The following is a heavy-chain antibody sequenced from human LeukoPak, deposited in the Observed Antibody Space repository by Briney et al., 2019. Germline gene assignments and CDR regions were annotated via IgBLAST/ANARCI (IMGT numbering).Heavy chain of an antibody. CDR3: ARDGGYDWNNVYYYYYMDV. J-gene: IGHJ6*03. CDR1: GYTFTGYY. V-gene: IGHV1-2*02. D-gene: IGHD1/OR15-1a*01. Sequence: GASVKVSCKASGYTFTGYYMHWVRQAPGQGLEWMGWINPNSGGTNYAQKFQGRVTMTRDTSISTAYMELSRLRSDDTAVYYCARDGGYDWNNVYYYYYMDVWGKGTTVTVS. CDR2: INPNSGGT.